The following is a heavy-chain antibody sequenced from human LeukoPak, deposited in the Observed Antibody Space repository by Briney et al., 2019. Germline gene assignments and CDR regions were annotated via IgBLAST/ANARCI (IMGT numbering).Heavy chain of an antibody. CDR1: GGSFSGCY. V-gene: IGHV4-34*01. D-gene: IGHD6-13*01. Sequence: TSETLSLTCAVYGGSFSGCYWSWIRQPPGKGLEWIGEINHSGSTNYNPSLKSRVTISVDTSKNQFSLKLSSVTAADTAVYYCARLLPSYSSSWGQGTLVTVSS. J-gene: IGHJ1*01. CDR2: INHSGST. CDR3: ARLLPSYSSS.